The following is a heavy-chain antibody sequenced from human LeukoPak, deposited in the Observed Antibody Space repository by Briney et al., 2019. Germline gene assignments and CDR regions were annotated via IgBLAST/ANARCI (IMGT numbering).Heavy chain of an antibody. D-gene: IGHD3-3*01. CDR2: ISSSGSTI. V-gene: IGHV3-48*03. Sequence: GGSLRLSCAASGFTFSGYEMNWVRQAPGKGLEWVSYISSSGSTIYYADSVKGRFTISRDNAKNSLYLQMNSLRAENTAVYYCARGIITIFGVVHDPWYYMDVWGKGTTVTVSS. J-gene: IGHJ6*03. CDR1: GFTFSGYE. CDR3: ARGIITIFGVVHDPWYYMDV.